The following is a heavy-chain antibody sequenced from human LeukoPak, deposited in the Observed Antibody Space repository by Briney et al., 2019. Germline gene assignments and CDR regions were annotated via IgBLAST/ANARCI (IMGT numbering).Heavy chain of an antibody. CDR1: GFASSNFA. D-gene: IGHD5-18*01. Sequence: GGSLRLSCAASGFASSNFAMSWVRQTPGKGLEWVSEISGSGGTTYYADSVKGRFTISRDNSKNTLDLQMDSLRAEDTAVYYCAKERSGYIPFDYWGQGILVTVSS. J-gene: IGHJ4*02. CDR3: AKERSGYIPFDY. V-gene: IGHV3-23*01. CDR2: ISGSGGTT.